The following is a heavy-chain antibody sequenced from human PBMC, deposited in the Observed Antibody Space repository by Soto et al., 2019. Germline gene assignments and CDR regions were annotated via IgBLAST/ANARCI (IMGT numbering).Heavy chain of an antibody. J-gene: IGHJ4*02. V-gene: IGHV3-11*05. Sequence: QVQLVESGGGLVKPGGSLRLSCAASGFTFSDYYMSWLRQAPAKGLEWVSYISSSSSYTNYAASVKGRFTISRDNATTSLYLQMTSLSAEYTAVYYCARPSSFFDSYYFAYWGQGTLVTVSS. CDR2: ISSSSSYT. D-gene: IGHD3-9*01. CDR1: GFTFSDYY. CDR3: ARPSSFFDSYYFAY.